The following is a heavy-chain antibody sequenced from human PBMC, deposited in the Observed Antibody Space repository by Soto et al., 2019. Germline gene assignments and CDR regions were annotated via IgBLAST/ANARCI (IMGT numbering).Heavy chain of an antibody. Sequence: GGSLRLSCAASGFTFSSYGMHWVRQAPGKGLEWVAVISYDGSNKYYADSVKGRFTISRDNSKNTLYLQMNSLRAEDTAVYYCAKDWLGYCSGGGCYSNGYWGQGTLVTVSS. D-gene: IGHD2-15*01. V-gene: IGHV3-30*18. J-gene: IGHJ4*02. CDR3: AKDWLGYCSGGGCYSNGY. CDR1: GFTFSSYG. CDR2: ISYDGSNK.